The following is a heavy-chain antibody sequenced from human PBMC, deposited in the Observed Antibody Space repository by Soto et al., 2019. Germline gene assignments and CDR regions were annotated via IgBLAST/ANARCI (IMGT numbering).Heavy chain of an antibody. Sequence: PSETLSLTCAVYGGSFSGYYWSWIRQPPGKGLEWIGEINHSGSTNYNPSLKSRVTISVDTSKNQFSLKLSSVTAADTAVYYCARGRGYGDYVIPNYFDYWGQGTLVTVSS. CDR1: GGSFSGYY. J-gene: IGHJ4*02. D-gene: IGHD4-17*01. V-gene: IGHV4-34*01. CDR2: INHSGST. CDR3: ARGRGYGDYVIPNYFDY.